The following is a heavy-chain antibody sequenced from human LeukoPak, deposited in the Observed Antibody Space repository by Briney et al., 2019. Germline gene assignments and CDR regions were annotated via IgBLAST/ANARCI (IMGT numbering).Heavy chain of an antibody. Sequence: GSLRLSCAASGFTFSSYAMSWIRQPPGKGLEWIGSIYYSGSTYYNPSLKSRVTISVDTSKNQFSLKLSSVTAADTAVYYCARVWGHDSSGYYYGNFDYWGQGTLVTVSS. CDR2: IYYSGST. J-gene: IGHJ4*02. V-gene: IGHV4-39*07. D-gene: IGHD3-22*01. CDR1: GFTFSSYA. CDR3: ARVWGHDSSGYYYGNFDY.